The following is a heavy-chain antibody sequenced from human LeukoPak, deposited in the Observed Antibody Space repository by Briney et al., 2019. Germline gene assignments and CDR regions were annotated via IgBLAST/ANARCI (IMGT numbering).Heavy chain of an antibody. CDR2: IYHLGNT. J-gene: IGHJ3*01. CDR1: GDSISSDNW. V-gene: IGHV4-4*02. CDR3: ARSPRSLLPAL. Sequence: SETLSLTCAVSGDSISSDNWWNWVRQPPGKGLEWIGEIYHLGNTNYNPSLKSRVTISVDKSKNQFSLKLSSVTAADTAVYYCARSPRSLLPALWGQGTMVTVFS. D-gene: IGHD3-22*01.